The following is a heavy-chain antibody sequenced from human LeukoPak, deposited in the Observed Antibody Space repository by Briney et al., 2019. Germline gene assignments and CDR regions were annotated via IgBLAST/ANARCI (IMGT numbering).Heavy chain of an antibody. Sequence: PGGSLRLSCAASGFTFSSYGMHWVRQAPGKGLEWVSAISGSGGSTYYADSVKGRFTISRDNSKNTLYLQMNSLRAEDTAVYYCAKDRRIAVAGTFGGLDYWGQGTLVTVSS. CDR1: GFTFSSYG. J-gene: IGHJ4*02. CDR3: AKDRRIAVAGTFGGLDY. V-gene: IGHV3-23*01. D-gene: IGHD6-19*01. CDR2: ISGSGGST.